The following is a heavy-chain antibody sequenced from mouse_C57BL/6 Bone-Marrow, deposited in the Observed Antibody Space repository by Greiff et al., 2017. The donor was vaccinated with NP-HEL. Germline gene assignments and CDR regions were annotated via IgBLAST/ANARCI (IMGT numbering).Heavy chain of an antibody. CDR3: ARELGRYWYFDV. Sequence: QVQLQQPGAELVMPGASAKLSCKASGYTFTSYWMHWVKQRPGQGLEWIGEIDPSDSYTNYNQKFKGKSTLTVDKSSSTAYMQLSSLTSEDSAVYYCARELGRYWYFDVWGTGTTVTVSS. D-gene: IGHD4-1*01. CDR2: IDPSDSYT. J-gene: IGHJ1*03. CDR1: GYTFTSYW. V-gene: IGHV1-69*01.